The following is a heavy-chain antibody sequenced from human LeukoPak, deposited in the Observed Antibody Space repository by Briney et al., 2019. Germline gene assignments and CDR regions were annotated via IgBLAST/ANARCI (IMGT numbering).Heavy chain of an antibody. CDR2: IYYSGST. D-gene: IGHD2-15*01. CDR3: ARASRSWSPPGY. Sequence: SETLSLTCTVSGGSISSYYWSWIRQPPGKGLEWIGYIYYSGSTNYNPSLKSRVTISVDTSKNQFSLKLSSVTAADTAVYCCARASRSWSPPGYWGQGTLVTVSS. CDR1: GGSISSYY. V-gene: IGHV4-59*01. J-gene: IGHJ4*02.